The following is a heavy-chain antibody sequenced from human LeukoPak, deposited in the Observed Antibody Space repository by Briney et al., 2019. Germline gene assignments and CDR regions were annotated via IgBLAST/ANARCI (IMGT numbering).Heavy chain of an antibody. Sequence: SETLSLTCTVSGGSISSYYWSWVRQPPGKGLEWIGYIYSRRSTNYHPSLKSRVPISVDTSKNQFSLKLSSVTAADTAVYYCARYGGSNDYWGQGTLVTVSS. CDR1: GGSISSYY. CDR2: IYSRRST. CDR3: ARYGGSNDY. D-gene: IGHD4-23*01. J-gene: IGHJ4*02. V-gene: IGHV4-59*01.